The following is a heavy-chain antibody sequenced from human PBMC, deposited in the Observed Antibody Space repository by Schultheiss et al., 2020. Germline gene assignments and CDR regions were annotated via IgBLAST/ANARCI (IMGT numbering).Heavy chain of an antibody. D-gene: IGHD3-22*01. CDR1: GFTFSSHA. CDR3: ATAPGYYDSSPFDY. V-gene: IGHV3-30-3*01. CDR2: ISKDGSKE. Sequence: GGSLRLSCAASGFTFSSHAMHWVRQAPGKGLEWVAVISKDGSKEYYTDSVKGRFTISRDDAENTVYLQMNSLKTEDTAVYYCATAPGYYDSSPFDYWGQGTLVNVSS. J-gene: IGHJ4*02.